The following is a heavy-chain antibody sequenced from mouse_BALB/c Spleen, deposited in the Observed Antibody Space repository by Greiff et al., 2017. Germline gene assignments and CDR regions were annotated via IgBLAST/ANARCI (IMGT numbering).Heavy chain of an antibody. CDR3: TRRGDY. CDR2: IDPETGGT. J-gene: IGHJ4*01. V-gene: IGHV1-15*01. CDR1: GYTFTDYE. Sequence: QVQLQQSGAELVRPGASVTLSCKASGYTFTDYEMHWVKQTPVHGLEWIGAIDPETGGTAYNQKFKGKATLTADKSSSTAYMELRSLTSEDSAVYYWTRRGDYWGQGTSVTVSS.